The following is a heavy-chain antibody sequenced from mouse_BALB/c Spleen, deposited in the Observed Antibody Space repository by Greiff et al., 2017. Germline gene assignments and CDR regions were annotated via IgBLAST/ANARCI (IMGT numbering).Heavy chain of an antibody. D-gene: IGHD1-1*01. J-gene: IGHJ3*01. CDR2: INPYNDGT. CDR1: GYTFTSYV. Sequence: VQLQQSGPELVKPGASVKMSCKASGYTFTSYVMHWVKQKPGQGLEWIGYINPYNDGTKYNEKFKGKATLTSDKSSSTAYMELSSLTSEDSAVYYCARNYGSSYPAWFAYWGQGTLVTVSA. CDR3: ARNYGSSYPAWFAY. V-gene: IGHV1-14*01.